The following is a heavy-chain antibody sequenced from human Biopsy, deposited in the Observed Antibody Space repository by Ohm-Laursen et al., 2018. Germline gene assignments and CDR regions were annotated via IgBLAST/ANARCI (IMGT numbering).Heavy chain of an antibody. CDR2: INAKTGDT. J-gene: IGHJ5*02. V-gene: IGHV1-2*02. CDR3: TRGGYYYDSLAYYYWFDP. D-gene: IGHD3-22*01. CDR1: GYTFTGYH. Sequence: GSSVKVSCKASGYTFTGYHVHWVRQAPGQGLEWMGWINAKTGDTNYAQKFQGRVTMTRDTSISTAYVDLSSLRFDDTAVYYCTRGGYYYDSLAYYYWFDPWGQGTLVTVSS.